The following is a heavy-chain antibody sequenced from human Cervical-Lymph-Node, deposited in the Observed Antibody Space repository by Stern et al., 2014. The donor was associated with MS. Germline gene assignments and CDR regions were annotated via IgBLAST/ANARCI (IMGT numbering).Heavy chain of an antibody. CDR2: IANVGST. J-gene: IGHJ4*02. CDR1: GFTVSRDY. D-gene: IGHD1-1*01. V-gene: IGHV3-53*01. CDR3: ARDTSSPERSDW. Sequence: EVQLVESGGGVIQPGGSLRLSCTASGFTVSRDYMTWVRQAPGKGLEWISLIANVGSTFYTDSVNGRFTIARDDSKNTVYLHMTSLRAEDTAMYYCARDTSSPERSDWWGQGTLVTVSS.